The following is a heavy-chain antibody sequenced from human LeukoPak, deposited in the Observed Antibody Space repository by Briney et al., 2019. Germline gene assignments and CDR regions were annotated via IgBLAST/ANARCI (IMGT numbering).Heavy chain of an antibody. CDR2: ISNSSSYI. Sequence: GGSLRLSCAASGFTFSSYSMNWVRQAPGKGLEWVSSISNSSSYIYYADSVKGRFTISRDNAKNSLYLQMNSLRAEDTGVYYCARRIAVADNYFDYWGQGTLVTVSS. D-gene: IGHD6-19*01. CDR3: ARRIAVADNYFDY. CDR1: GFTFSSYS. V-gene: IGHV3-21*01. J-gene: IGHJ4*02.